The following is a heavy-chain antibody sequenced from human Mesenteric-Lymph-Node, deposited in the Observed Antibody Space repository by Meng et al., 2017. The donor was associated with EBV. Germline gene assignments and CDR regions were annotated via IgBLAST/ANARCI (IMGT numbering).Heavy chain of an antibody. CDR3: ARGYCSSTNCYLTY. J-gene: IGHJ4*02. Sequence: QVQLVQSGTEVKKPGASVKVSCKASGYTFTTYGMSWVRQAPGQGLEWMGWISAYNGNTNYAQKVQGRVTMTTDTSTSTAYMELRSLRSDDTAVYYCARGYCSSTNCYLTYWGQGTLVTVSS. D-gene: IGHD2-2*01. CDR1: GYTFTTYG. CDR2: ISAYNGNT. V-gene: IGHV1-18*01.